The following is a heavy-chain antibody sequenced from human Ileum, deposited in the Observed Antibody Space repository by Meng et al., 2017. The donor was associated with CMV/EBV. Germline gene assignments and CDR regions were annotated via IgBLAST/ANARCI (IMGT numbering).Heavy chain of an antibody. V-gene: IGHV3-23*01. CDR1: GFTFSNYA. J-gene: IGHJ4*02. Sequence: SCAASGFTFSNYAMTWVRQAPGKGLEWVSTLGTPGNTFYADSVRGRFTISRDNSKNTLYLQMDSLRVEDTAVYYCAKVRWSGTFYFDNWGQGTLVTVSS. D-gene: IGHD3-3*01. CDR2: LGTPGNT. CDR3: AKVRWSGTFYFDN.